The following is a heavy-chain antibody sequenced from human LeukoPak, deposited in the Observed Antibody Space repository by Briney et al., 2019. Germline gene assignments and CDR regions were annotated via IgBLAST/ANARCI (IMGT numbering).Heavy chain of an antibody. Sequence: PSETLSLTCTVSGGSISSSSYYWGWIRQPLGKGLEWIGSIYYSGSTYYNPSLKSRVTISVDTSKNQFSLKLSSVTAADTAVYYCARHSEGYYDILTGYYAPFDYWGQGTLVTVSS. V-gene: IGHV4-39*01. D-gene: IGHD3-9*01. CDR1: GGSISSSSYY. CDR2: IYYSGST. CDR3: ARHSEGYYDILTGYYAPFDY. J-gene: IGHJ4*02.